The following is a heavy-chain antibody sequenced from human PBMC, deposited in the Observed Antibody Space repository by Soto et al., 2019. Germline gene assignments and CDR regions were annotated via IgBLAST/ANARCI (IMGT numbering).Heavy chain of an antibody. J-gene: IGHJ6*04. Sequence: QVQLVESGGGVVQPGRSLRLSCAASGFTFSSYGMHWVRQAPGKGLEWVAVIWYDGSNQYYADSVKGRFTISRDNSKNTLNMQMNSLGAEDTAVSYSASSGGVVVPAAILPYQYYYYGMDVWGKGTTVTVSS. CDR2: IWYDGSNQ. D-gene: IGHD2-2*01. V-gene: IGHV3-33*01. CDR1: GFTFSSYG. CDR3: ASSGGVVVPAAILPYQYYYYGMDV.